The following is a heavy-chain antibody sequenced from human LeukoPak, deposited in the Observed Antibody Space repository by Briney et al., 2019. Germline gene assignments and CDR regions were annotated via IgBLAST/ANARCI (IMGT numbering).Heavy chain of an antibody. CDR1: GFTVISYA. Sequence: GGSLRLSCAAAGFTVISYAIHWVRPAPGKGREWVAVISYDARNKYYADSVKGRFTISRDNSKNTLYLQMNRLRAEDTALYYCARGKWELLDSYFDYWGQGTLVTVSS. V-gene: IGHV3-30*04. CDR3: ARGKWELLDSYFDY. D-gene: IGHD1-26*01. J-gene: IGHJ4*02. CDR2: ISYDARNK.